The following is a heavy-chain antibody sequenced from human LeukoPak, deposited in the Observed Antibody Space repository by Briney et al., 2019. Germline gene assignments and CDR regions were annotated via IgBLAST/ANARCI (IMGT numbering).Heavy chain of an antibody. CDR2: IKQDGSEK. V-gene: IGHV3-7*03. J-gene: IGHJ5*02. CDR1: GFTFSNYC. CDR3: AKDGQYYDILTGYHLNWFDP. Sequence: GGSLRLSCAASGFTFSNYCMTWVRQAPGRGLEWVANIKQDGSEKYYVDSVKGRFTISRDNSKNTLYLQMNSLRAEDTAVYYCAKDGQYYDILTGYHLNWFDPWGQGTLVTVSS. D-gene: IGHD3-9*01.